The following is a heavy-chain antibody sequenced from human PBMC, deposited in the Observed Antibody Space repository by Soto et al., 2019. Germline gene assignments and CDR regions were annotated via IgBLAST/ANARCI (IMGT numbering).Heavy chain of an antibody. CDR3: ARGSFRAPFDY. D-gene: IGHD3-3*02. CDR2: IYYSGST. V-gene: IGHV4-31*03. CDR1: GGSISSGGYY. J-gene: IGHJ4*02. Sequence: SETLSLTCTVSGGSISSGGYYWSWIRQHPGKGLEWIGYIYYSGSTYYNPSLKSRVTISVDTSKNQFSLKLSSVTAADTAVYYCARGSFRAPFDYWGQGTLVTVSS.